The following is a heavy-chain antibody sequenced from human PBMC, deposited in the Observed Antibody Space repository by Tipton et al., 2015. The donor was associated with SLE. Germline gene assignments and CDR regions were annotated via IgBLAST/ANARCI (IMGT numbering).Heavy chain of an antibody. CDR3: ARDAVDGYRGGAVDS. D-gene: IGHD5-24*01. V-gene: IGHV4-30-2*01. Sequence: TLSLTCAVSGGSISSGGYSWSWIRQPPGKGLEWIGYIYHSGSTYYNPSLKSRVTISVDRSKNQFSLKLRSVTAADTAVYYCARDAVDGYRGGAVDSWGQGTLVTVSS. J-gene: IGHJ4*02. CDR1: GGSISSGGYS. CDR2: IYHSGST.